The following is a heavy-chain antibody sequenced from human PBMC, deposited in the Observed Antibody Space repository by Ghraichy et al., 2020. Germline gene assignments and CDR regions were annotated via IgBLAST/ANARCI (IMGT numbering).Heavy chain of an antibody. D-gene: IGHD4-11*01. CDR3: ATYRVSHGLDV. CDR2: IKEDESER. Sequence: GGSLRLSCAASGFTFSRYWMSWVRQAPGKGLEWVANIKEDESERYYVDSVKGRFTISRDNAKNSLYLQMNSLRVEDTAMYYCATYRVSHGLDVWGQGTTVTVSS. V-gene: IGHV3-7*01. CDR1: GFTFSRYW. J-gene: IGHJ6*02.